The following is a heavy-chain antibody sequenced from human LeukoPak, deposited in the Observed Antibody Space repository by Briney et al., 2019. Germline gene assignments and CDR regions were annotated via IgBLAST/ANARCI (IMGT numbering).Heavy chain of an antibody. D-gene: IGHD1-26*01. Sequence: GGSLRLSCAVSGFTFSGFGIHWVRQASGKGLEWVGRMRSRSNNYATAYAASVRGRFTISRDNAKNSLFLQMNSLRGEDTAVYYCTRDPVGAIPDYWGQGTLVTVSS. CDR2: MRSRSNNYAT. J-gene: IGHJ4*02. V-gene: IGHV3-73*01. CDR3: TRDPVGAIPDY. CDR1: GFTFSGFG.